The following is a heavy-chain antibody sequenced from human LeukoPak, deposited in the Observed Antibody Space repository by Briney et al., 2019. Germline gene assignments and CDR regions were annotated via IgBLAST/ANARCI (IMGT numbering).Heavy chain of an antibody. CDR3: ARGRGYGDFPTDY. Sequence: GGSLRLSCAASGFTVSSNYMSWVRQAPGKGLEWVSVIYSGGSTYYADSVKGRFTISRDNSKNTLYLQMNSLRAEDTAVYYCARGRGYGDFPTDYWGQGTLVIVSS. D-gene: IGHD4-17*01. J-gene: IGHJ4*02. V-gene: IGHV3-66*01. CDR1: GFTVSSNY. CDR2: IYSGGST.